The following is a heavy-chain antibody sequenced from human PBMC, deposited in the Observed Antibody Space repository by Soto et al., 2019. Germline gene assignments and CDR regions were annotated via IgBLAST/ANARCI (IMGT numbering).Heavy chain of an antibody. CDR3: AKEQIVGATESGYGMDV. CDR1: GFTFDDYT. D-gene: IGHD1-26*01. CDR2: ISWDGGST. Sequence: DVQLVESGGVVVQPGGSLRLSCAASGFTFDDYTMHWVRQAPGKGLEWVSLISWDGGSTYYADSVKGRFTISRDNSKNSLYLQMNSLRTEDTALYYCAKEQIVGATESGYGMDVWGQGTTVTVSS. V-gene: IGHV3-43*01. J-gene: IGHJ6*02.